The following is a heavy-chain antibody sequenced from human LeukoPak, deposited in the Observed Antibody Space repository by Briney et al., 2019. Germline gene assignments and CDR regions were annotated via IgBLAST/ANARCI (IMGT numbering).Heavy chain of an antibody. CDR2: ISSSSSYI. Sequence: NAGGSLRLSCAASGFTCSSYGMNWLRQAPGKGLEWGSSISSSSSYIYYADSVKGRFTISRDNAKNSLYLQMNSLRAEDTAVYYCARGDSSGWYASLDYWGQGTLITVSS. CDR1: GFTCSSYG. V-gene: IGHV3-21*01. CDR3: ARGDSSGWYASLDY. J-gene: IGHJ4*02. D-gene: IGHD6-19*01.